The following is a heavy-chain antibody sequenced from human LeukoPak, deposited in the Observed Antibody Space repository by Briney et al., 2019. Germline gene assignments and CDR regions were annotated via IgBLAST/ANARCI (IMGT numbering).Heavy chain of an antibody. Sequence: GGSLRLSCAGSGFTFSSYAMSWVRQAPGKGLEWVSGISGSGGNTYYADSVKGRFTISRDNSKNTLHLQMKSLRAEDTAVYYCARVRKYSSGWYDAFDIWGQGTMVTVSS. CDR2: ISGSGGNT. J-gene: IGHJ3*02. CDR3: ARVRKYSSGWYDAFDI. CDR1: GFTFSSYA. D-gene: IGHD6-19*01. V-gene: IGHV3-23*01.